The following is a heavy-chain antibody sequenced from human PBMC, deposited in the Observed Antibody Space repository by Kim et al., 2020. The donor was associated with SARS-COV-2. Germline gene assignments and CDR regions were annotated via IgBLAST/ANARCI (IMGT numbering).Heavy chain of an antibody. V-gene: IGHV3-74*01. CDR3: ARGETGAFDY. J-gene: IGHJ4*02. D-gene: IGHD7-27*01. Sequence: GGSLRLSCAASGFTFSGYWMQWVRQAPGKGLLWVSEVKPDGSDTHYADSVKGRFTISRDNAKNTLYLQMNSLRAEDTAVYYCARGETGAFDYWGQGTLVTVSS. CDR2: VKPDGSDT. CDR1: GFTFSGYW.